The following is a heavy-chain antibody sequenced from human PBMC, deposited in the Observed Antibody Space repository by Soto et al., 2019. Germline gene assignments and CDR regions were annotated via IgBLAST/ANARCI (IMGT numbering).Heavy chain of an antibody. J-gene: IGHJ4*02. CDR2: ISTSSNTI. CDR1: GFTFSSYS. CDR3: ASGKGHSSGRMVFDY. V-gene: IGHV3-48*02. Sequence: EVQLVESGGGLVQPGGSLRLSCAASGFTFSSYSMNWVRQAPGKGLEWVSYISTSSNTIYYADSVKGRFTISRDNAKNSVYLQMNSRRDEDTAVYYCASGKGHSSGRMVFDYWGQGTLVTGSS. D-gene: IGHD3-22*01.